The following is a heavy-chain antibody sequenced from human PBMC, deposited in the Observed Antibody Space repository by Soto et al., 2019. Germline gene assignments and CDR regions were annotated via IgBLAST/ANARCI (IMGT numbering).Heavy chain of an antibody. V-gene: IGHV4-39*01. CDR3: ARRYTGSYYDY. CDR1: GGSISTPNYY. D-gene: IGHD1-26*01. Sequence: QLQLQESGPGLVKPSETLSLTCTVSGGSISTPNYYWGWIRQPPGKGLEWIGSIYYSGSTYYNPSPKSRVTISVDTSRTQFSLRLTSVTAADTAVYYCARRYTGSYYDYWGQGTLVTVSS. CDR2: IYYSGST. J-gene: IGHJ4*02.